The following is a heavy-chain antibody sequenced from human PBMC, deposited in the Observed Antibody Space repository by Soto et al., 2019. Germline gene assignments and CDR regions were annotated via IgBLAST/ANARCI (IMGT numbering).Heavy chain of an antibody. D-gene: IGHD5-18*01. CDR2: IFYSGST. J-gene: IGHJ4*02. CDR3: ARSSGGYTYGFDY. Sequence: SETLSLTCTVSGGSISSSSYYWGWIRQPPGKGLEWIGSIFYSGSTYYNPSLKSRVSISVDTSKNQFSLKLSSVTAADTAVYYCARSSGGYTYGFDYWGQGTLVTVS. V-gene: IGHV4-39*01. CDR1: GGSISSSSYY.